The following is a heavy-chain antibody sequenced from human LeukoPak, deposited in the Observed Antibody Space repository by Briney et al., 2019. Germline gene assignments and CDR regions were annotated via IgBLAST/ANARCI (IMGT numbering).Heavy chain of an antibody. CDR1: GFTFSSYG. CDR3: ARGPRLRRLLDY. Sequence: GRSLRLSCAASGFTFSSYGMHWVRQAPGKGLEWVAVISYDGSGKYYADSVKGRFTISRDNSKNMMFLQMNSLRAEDTAVYYCARGPRLRRLLDYWGQGTLVTVSS. D-gene: IGHD3-16*01. J-gene: IGHJ4*02. CDR2: ISYDGSGK. V-gene: IGHV3-30*03.